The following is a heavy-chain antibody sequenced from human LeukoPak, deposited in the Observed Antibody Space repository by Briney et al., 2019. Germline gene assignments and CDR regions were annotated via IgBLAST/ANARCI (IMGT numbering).Heavy chain of an antibody. V-gene: IGHV4-34*01. CDR1: GGSFSGYY. D-gene: IGHD6-13*01. CDR2: INHSGST. CDR3: ARGLTTRYSSSWFVH. J-gene: IGHJ1*01. Sequence: SETLSLTCAVYGGSFSGYYWSWIRQPPGKGLDWIGEINHSGSTNYNPSLKSRVTISVDTSKNQFSLKLSSVTATDTAVYYCARGLTTRYSSSWFVHWGQGTLVTVSS.